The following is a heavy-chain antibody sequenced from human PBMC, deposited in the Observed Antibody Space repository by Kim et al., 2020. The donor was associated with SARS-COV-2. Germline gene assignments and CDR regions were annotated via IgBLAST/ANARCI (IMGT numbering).Heavy chain of an antibody. Sequence: TNYNPSLKSRVPISVDTSKNQFSLKLSSVTAADTAVYYCARVSLVVAMNDWGQGTLVTVSS. CDR3: ARVSLVVAMND. D-gene: IGHD2-15*01. CDR2: T. J-gene: IGHJ4*02. V-gene: IGHV4-34*01.